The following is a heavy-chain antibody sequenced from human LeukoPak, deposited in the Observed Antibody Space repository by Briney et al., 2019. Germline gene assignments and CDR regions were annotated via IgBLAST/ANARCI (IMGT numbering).Heavy chain of an antibody. V-gene: IGHV4-39*01. CDR2: IYYSGST. CDR1: GDFISSSSYY. J-gene: IGHJ4*02. Sequence: PSETLSLTCTVSGDFISSSSYYWGWIRQPPGKGLEWIVNIYYSGSTQYNPPLKSRVTISVDTSKNQFSLKLNSVTAADTAVYYCARIYGSGSYYMRDYYFDYWGQGTLVTVSS. D-gene: IGHD3-10*01. CDR3: ARIYGSGSYYMRDYYFDY.